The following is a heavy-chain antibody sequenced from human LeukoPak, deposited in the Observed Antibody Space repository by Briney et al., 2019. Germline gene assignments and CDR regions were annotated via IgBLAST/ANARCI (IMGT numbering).Heavy chain of an antibody. J-gene: IGHJ4*02. CDR1: GFTFSNYA. CDR2: ISASGVST. Sequence: GGSLRLSCAASGFTFSNYAMSWVRQAPGKGLEWVSTISASGVSTYYADSVKGRFTISRDNSKNTLFLQMNSLRAEDTAVYSCAKAPVTTCRGAYCYPFDYWGQGTLVTVSS. CDR3: AKAPVTTCRGAYCYPFDY. V-gene: IGHV3-23*01. D-gene: IGHD2-21*01.